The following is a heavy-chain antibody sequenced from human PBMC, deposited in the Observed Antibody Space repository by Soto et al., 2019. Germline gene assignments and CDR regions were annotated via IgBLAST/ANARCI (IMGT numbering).Heavy chain of an antibody. CDR3: ARDAGDIVDTITRGMDV. CDR2: ISSSSSYI. CDR1: GFTFSSYS. Sequence: GGSLRLSCAASGFTFSSYSMNWVRQAPGKGLEWVSSISSSSSYIYYADSVKGRFTISRDNAKNSLYLQMNSLRAEDTAVYYCARDAGDIVDTITRGMDVWGQGTTVTVSS. J-gene: IGHJ6*02. V-gene: IGHV3-21*01. D-gene: IGHD5-12*01.